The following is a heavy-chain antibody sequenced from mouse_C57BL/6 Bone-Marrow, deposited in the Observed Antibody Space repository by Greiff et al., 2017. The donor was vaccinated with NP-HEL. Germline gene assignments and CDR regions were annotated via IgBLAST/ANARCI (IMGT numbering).Heavy chain of an antibody. D-gene: IGHD1-1*01. CDR2: ISSGGSYT. CDR1: GFTFSSYG. V-gene: IGHV5-6*01. J-gene: IGHJ4*01. Sequence: EVQGVESGGDLVKPGGSLKLSCAASGFTFSSYGMSWVRQTPGKRLEWVATISSGGSYTYYLDSVKGRFTISRDNAQNTLYLQMSSLKSEDTAMYYCARHGIYYYGSSPYYYAMDYWGQGTSVTVSS. CDR3: ARHGIYYYGSSPYYYAMDY.